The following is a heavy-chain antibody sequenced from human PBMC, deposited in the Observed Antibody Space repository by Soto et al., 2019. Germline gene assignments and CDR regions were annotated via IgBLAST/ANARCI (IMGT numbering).Heavy chain of an antibody. D-gene: IGHD2-2*02. J-gene: IGHJ6*02. V-gene: IGHV3-21*01. CDR1: GFTFSSYS. CDR3: ARDDCSSTSCYTDYYYYYGMDV. CDR2: ISSSSSYI. Sequence: EVQLVESGGGLVQPGGSLRLSCAASGFTFSSYSMNWVRQAPGKGLEWVSSISSSSSYIYYADSVKGRFTISRDNAKNSLYLQMNSLRAEDTAVYYCARDDCSSTSCYTDYYYYYGMDVWGQGTTVTVSS.